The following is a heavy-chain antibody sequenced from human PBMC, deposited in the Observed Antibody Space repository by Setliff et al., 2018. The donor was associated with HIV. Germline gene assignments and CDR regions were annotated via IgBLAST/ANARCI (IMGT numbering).Heavy chain of an antibody. D-gene: IGHD1-1*01. V-gene: IGHV2-5*01. Sequence: PTLVNPTQTLTLTCTFSGLSLSSSGVGVGWIRQSPGKALEWLAFIYWNNNKHYSTSLKSRLTVTKDTSKNRVVFTMTNMDPVDTATYYCAYSGRQLRGPYFDFWGQGTPVTVSS. CDR1: GLSLSSSGVG. J-gene: IGHJ4*02. CDR3: AYSGRQLRGPYFDF. CDR2: IYWNNNK.